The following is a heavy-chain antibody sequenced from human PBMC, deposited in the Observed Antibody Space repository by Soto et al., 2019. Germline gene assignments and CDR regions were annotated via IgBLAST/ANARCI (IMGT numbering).Heavy chain of an antibody. CDR1: GFTFNTYT. Sequence: EVQLVESGGGLVKPGGSLRLSCAASGFTFNTYTMNWVRQAPGKGLEWVSSISRRSIYIYYADSVTGRFTISRDDARNSLYLQMNSLRAEDTAVYYCAREEVSRPNTYHGLDVWGQGTTVTVSS. J-gene: IGHJ6*02. V-gene: IGHV3-21*01. CDR2: ISRRSIYI. CDR3: AREEVSRPNTYHGLDV.